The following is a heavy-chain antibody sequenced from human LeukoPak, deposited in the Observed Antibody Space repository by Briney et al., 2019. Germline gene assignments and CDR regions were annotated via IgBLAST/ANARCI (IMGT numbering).Heavy chain of an antibody. CDR3: ARVWSSGWYYFDY. D-gene: IGHD6-19*01. CDR1: GYTFTNYA. V-gene: IGHV7-4-1*02. CDR2: INTNTGNP. Sequence: ASVKVSCKASGYTFTNYAMNWVRRAPGQGLEWMGWINTNTGNPTYAQGFTGRFVFSLDTSVSTAYLQISSLKAEDTAVYYCARVWSSGWYYFDYWGQGTLVTVSS. J-gene: IGHJ4*02.